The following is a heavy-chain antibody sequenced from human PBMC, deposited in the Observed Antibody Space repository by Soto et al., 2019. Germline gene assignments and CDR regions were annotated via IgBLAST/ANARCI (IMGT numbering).Heavy chain of an antibody. Sequence: PSETLSLTCTVSGGSISSSSYYWGWIRQPPGKGLEWIGSIYYSGSTYYNPSLKSRVTISVDTSKNQFSLKLSSVTAADTDVYYCAGILGSGSLPLYYYYYGMDVWGQGTTVTVSS. V-gene: IGHV4-39*01. CDR3: AGILGSGSLPLYYYYYGMDV. CDR1: GGSISSSSYY. D-gene: IGHD3-10*01. J-gene: IGHJ6*02. CDR2: IYYSGST.